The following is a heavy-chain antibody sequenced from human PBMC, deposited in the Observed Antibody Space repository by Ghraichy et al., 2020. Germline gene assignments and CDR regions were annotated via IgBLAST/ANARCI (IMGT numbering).Heavy chain of an antibody. CDR1: GFTFSSYW. CDR3: ARGVARYYGNFDS. Sequence: GILNISCAASGFTFSSYWMHWVRQAPGKGLVWVSRINTDGSSTYYADSVKGRFTISRDNAKNTVYLQMNSLRAEDTAVYYCARGVARYYGNFDSWGQGTLASVSS. D-gene: IGHD2/OR15-2a*01. J-gene: IGHJ4*02. CDR2: INTDGSST. V-gene: IGHV3-74*01.